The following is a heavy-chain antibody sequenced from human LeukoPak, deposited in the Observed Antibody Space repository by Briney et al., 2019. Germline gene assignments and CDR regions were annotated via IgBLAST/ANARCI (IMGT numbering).Heavy chain of an antibody. CDR3: ARQSYDRPRFDP. CDR2: IYYSGST. Sequence: PSETLSLTCTVSGGSISSSSYYWGWIRQPPGKGLEWIGSIYYSGSTYYNPSLKSRVTISVDTSKNQFSLKLSSVTAADTAVYYCARQSYDRPRFDPWGQGTLVTVSS. V-gene: IGHV4-39*01. J-gene: IGHJ5*02. CDR1: GGSISSSSYY. D-gene: IGHD3-16*01.